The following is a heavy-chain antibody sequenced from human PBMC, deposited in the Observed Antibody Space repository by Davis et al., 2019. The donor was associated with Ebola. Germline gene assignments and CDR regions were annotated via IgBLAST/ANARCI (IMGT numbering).Heavy chain of an antibody. D-gene: IGHD5-12*01. CDR3: ARLGYSGYDSFDY. CDR1: GGSISSYY. CDR2: IYYSGST. V-gene: IGHV4-59*01. Sequence: MPSETLSLTCTVSGGSISSYYWSWIRQPPGKGLEWIGYIYYSGSTNYNPSLKSRVTISVDPSKNQFSLKLSSVTAADTAVYYCARLGYSGYDSFDYWGQGTLVTVSS. J-gene: IGHJ4*02.